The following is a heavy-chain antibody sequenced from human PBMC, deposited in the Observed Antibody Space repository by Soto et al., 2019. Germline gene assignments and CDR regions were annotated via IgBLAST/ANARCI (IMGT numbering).Heavy chain of an antibody. Sequence: PSETLSLTCTVFGGCISSNYWTWIRQTAGKGLEWIGRIYMSGSTTHNPSLKSRVTMSMDTSNNQFSLNLRFVTAADTAVYYCASLQNNWFDPWGQGTLVTVSS. CDR3: ASLQNNWFDP. V-gene: IGHV4-4*07. CDR2: IYMSGST. J-gene: IGHJ5*02. CDR1: GGCISSNY.